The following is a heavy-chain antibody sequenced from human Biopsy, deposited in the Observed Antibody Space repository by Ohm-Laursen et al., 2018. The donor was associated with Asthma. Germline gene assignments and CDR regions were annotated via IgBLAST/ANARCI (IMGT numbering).Heavy chain of an antibody. J-gene: IGHJ6*02. V-gene: IGHV1-69*13. CDR3: ARWGIQGVRFWGMDV. Sequence: GAPVKVSCKASGGTFSSYAISWVRQAPGQGLEWMGGIIPIFGTANYAQKFQGRVTITADESTSTAYLELSSLRSEDTAVYYCARWGIQGVRFWGMDVWGQGTTVTVSS. D-gene: IGHD3-10*01. CDR2: IIPIFGTA. CDR1: GGTFSSYA.